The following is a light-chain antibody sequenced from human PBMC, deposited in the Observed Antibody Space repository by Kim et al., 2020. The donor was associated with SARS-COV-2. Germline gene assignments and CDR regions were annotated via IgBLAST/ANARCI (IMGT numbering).Light chain of an antibody. CDR3: QQRNNWPPAYS. CDR1: QSVNSY. V-gene: IGKV3-11*01. Sequence: SPGESATLSCRASQSVNSYLAWYQQKPGQAPRLLIYDASNRATGIPARCSGSGSGTDFTLTISSLEPEDFAVYYCQQRNNWPPAYSFGQGTKLEI. CDR2: DAS. J-gene: IGKJ2*03.